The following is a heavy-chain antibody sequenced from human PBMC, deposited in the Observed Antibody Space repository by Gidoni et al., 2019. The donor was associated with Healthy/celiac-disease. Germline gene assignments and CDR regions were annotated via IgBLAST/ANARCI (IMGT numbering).Heavy chain of an antibody. CDR2: ISSNGGST. CDR3: VKVGTRRWLAPGPFDY. Sequence: EVQLVESGGGLVKPGGSLRLSCSASGFTFSSYAMHWVRQAPGKGLEYVSAISSNGGSTYYADSVKGRFTISRDNSKNTLYLQMSSLRAEDTAVYYCVKVGTRRWLAPGPFDYWGQGTLVTVSS. D-gene: IGHD6-19*01. J-gene: IGHJ4*02. V-gene: IGHV3-64D*09. CDR1: GFTFSSYA.